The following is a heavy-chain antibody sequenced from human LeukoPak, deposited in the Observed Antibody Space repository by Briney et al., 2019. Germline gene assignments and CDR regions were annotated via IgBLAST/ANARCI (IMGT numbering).Heavy chain of an antibody. CDR1: GYTFTGYY. CDR3: AREDDILSGAFGFDP. V-gene: IGHV1-2*02. J-gene: IGHJ5*02. CDR2: INPNSGGT. Sequence: ASVKVSCKASGYTFTGYYMHWVRQAPGPGLEGLGWINPNSGGTNYAQKFQGRVTMTRDTSISTAYMELNNLTSDDTAVYYCAREDDILSGAFGFDPWGQGTLVTVSS. D-gene: IGHD3-9*01.